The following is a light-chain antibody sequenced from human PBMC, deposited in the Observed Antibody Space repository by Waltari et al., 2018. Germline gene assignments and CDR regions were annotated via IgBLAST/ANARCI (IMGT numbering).Light chain of an antibody. Sequence: SYVLTQPPSVPVAPGQTARVTCGGNNIGRKSVHWYQQRPGQSPILVLYDDSDRPSGIPDRFSGSNSGNTATLTISRVEAGDEADYYCQVWDGSTDVVFGGGTKLTVL. V-gene: IGLV3-21*02. CDR1: NIGRKS. CDR2: DDS. J-gene: IGLJ2*01. CDR3: QVWDGSTDVV.